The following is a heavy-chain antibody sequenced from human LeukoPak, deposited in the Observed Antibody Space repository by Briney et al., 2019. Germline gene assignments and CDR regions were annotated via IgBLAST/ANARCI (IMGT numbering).Heavy chain of an antibody. Sequence: ASVKVSCKASGYTFTSYGISWVRQAPGQGLEWMGWISAYNGNTNYAQKLQGRVTMTTDTSTSTAYMELRSLRSDDTAVSYCARGPHYYDSSGYYYPVGYFDYWGQGTLVTVSS. D-gene: IGHD3-22*01. CDR1: GYTFTSYG. CDR3: ARGPHYYDSSGYYYPVGYFDY. CDR2: ISAYNGNT. J-gene: IGHJ4*02. V-gene: IGHV1-18*01.